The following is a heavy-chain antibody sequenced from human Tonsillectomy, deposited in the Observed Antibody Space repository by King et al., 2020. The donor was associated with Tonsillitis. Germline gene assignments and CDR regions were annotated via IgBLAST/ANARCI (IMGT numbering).Heavy chain of an antibody. J-gene: IGHJ3*02. D-gene: IGHD1-26*01. V-gene: IGHV4-61*02. CDR3: AREISGSPTYGSAFDN. CDR1: DNSISSSSHY. CDR2: IYISGSS. Sequence: VQLQESGPGLVKPSQTLSLTCTVSDNSISSSSHYWSWIRQPAGKELEWIGRIYISGSSNYNPSLNSRVTMSVDTSKNQLSLILTSVTAADTAVYYCAREISGSPTYGSAFDNW.